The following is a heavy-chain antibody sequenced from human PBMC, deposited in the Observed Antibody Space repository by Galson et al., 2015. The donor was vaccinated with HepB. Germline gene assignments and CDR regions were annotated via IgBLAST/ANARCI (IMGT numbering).Heavy chain of an antibody. D-gene: IGHD3-22*01. CDR3: STTSILVGSFDP. V-gene: IGHV3-73*01. CDR1: GFTFSGSG. CDR2: IRSEANNYAT. J-gene: IGHJ5*02. Sequence: SLRLSCAASGFTFSGSGIHWVRQASGKGLEWIGRIRSEANNYATAYTASVEGRFTVSRDDSKNTAFLQMNSLKADDTAIYYCSTTSILVGSFDPWGQGTLVTVSS.